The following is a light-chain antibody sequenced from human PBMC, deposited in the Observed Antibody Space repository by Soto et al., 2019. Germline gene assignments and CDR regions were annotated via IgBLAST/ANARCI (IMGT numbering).Light chain of an antibody. CDR2: GAS. Sequence: QCPDTLSVTQGESATLSCTASERVYSNLAWYQQRPGQAPRLLIYGASSRATGVPDRFSGRGSGTEFTLAISGLQSADFGVYYCQQYTTWPPSTFGQATRLE. V-gene: IGKV3-15*01. CDR1: ERVYSN. CDR3: QQYTTWPPST. J-gene: IGKJ5*01.